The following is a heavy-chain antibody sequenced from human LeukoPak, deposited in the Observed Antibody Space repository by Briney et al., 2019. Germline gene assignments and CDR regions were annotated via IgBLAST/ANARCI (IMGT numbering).Heavy chain of an antibody. V-gene: IGHV1-18*01. CDR2: SSIKNGYT. D-gene: IGHD3-10*01. CDR1: GSTFTDCL. Sequence: GASGKLSSTASGSTFTDCLIDLVRQAPGQGLEWVGSSSIKNGYTKLAQKFPSSVAMTKDTSANTIYLDLKSLTVDDTAVYYCAREKLWFWDFPFDSGGEGILV. CDR3: AREKLWFWDFPFDS. J-gene: IGHJ4*02.